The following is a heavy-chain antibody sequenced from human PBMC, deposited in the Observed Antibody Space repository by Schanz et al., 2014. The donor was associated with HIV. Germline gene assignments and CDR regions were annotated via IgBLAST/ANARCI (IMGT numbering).Heavy chain of an antibody. V-gene: IGHV3-33*01. D-gene: IGHD3-3*01. Sequence: QVRLVQSGGGVVQPGRSLRLSCAASGFTFSSYGMHWVRQAPGKGLEWVAVIWYDGSNKYYADSVKGRFTVSRDNSKNTLYLQMNSLRVEDTAMYFCARDVINYDFWSGYYTWGQGTRVTVSS. CDR1: GFTFSSYG. J-gene: IGHJ5*02. CDR3: ARDVINYDFWSGYYT. CDR2: IWYDGSNK.